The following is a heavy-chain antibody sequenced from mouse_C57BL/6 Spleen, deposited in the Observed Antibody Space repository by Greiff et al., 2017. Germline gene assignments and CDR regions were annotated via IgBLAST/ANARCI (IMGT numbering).Heavy chain of an antibody. J-gene: IGHJ2*01. CDR3: ARGIPYYFDY. CDR2: ISYSGST. Sequence: EVQLQQSGPGMVKPSQSLSLTCTVTGYSITSGYDWHWIRHFPGNKLEWMGYISYSGSTNYNPSLKSRISITHDTSKNHFFLKLNSVTTEDTATYYCARGIPYYFDYWGQGTTLTVSS. D-gene: IGHD5-1-1*01. V-gene: IGHV3-1*01. CDR1: GYSITSGYD.